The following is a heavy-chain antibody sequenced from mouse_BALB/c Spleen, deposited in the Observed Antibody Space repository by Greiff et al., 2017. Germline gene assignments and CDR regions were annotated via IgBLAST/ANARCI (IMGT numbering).Heavy chain of an antibody. D-gene: IGHD1-1*01. J-gene: IGHJ2*01. Sequence: QVHVKQPGAELVKPGASVKMSCKASGYTFTSYWMHWVKQRPGQGLEWIGVIDPSDSYTSYNQKFKGKATLTVDTSSSTAYMQLSSLTSEDSAVYYCTRSRDGSSYEDYWGQGTTLTVSS. V-gene: IGHV1S127*01. CDR1: GYTFTSYW. CDR3: TRSRDGSSYEDY. CDR2: IDPSDSYT.